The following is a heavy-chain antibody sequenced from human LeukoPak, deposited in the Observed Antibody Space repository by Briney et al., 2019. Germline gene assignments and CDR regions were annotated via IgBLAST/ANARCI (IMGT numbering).Heavy chain of an antibody. CDR3: ARAPTGDPLLDY. Sequence: SVKVSCKASGGTFSSYTISWVRQVPGQGLEWMGRIIPILGIANYAQKFQGRVTITADKSTSTAYMELSSLRSEDTAVYYCARAPTGDPLLDYWGQGTLVTVSS. J-gene: IGHJ4*02. CDR2: IIPILGIA. V-gene: IGHV1-69*02. CDR1: GGTFSSYT.